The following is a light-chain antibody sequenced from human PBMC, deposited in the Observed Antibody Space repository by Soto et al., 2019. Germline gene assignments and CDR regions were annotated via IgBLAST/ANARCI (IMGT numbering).Light chain of an antibody. Sequence: DIQMTQSPSFLSASVGDRVTITCRASQGITNDLGWYQQEPGKAPNRLIYAASSLQSGVPSRFSGSRSGTEFTLTISSLQPEDSATYYCLQHNNFPWTFGQGTKVE. V-gene: IGKV1-17*01. CDR1: QGITND. CDR3: LQHNNFPWT. CDR2: AAS. J-gene: IGKJ1*01.